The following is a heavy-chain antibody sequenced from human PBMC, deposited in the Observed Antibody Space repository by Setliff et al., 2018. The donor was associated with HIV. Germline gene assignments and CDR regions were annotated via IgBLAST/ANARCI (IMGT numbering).Heavy chain of an antibody. Sequence: GGSLRLSCAASGFTFSSYGMHWVRQAPGKGLEWVAVIWYDGSNKYYADSVKGRFTISRDNSKNTLYLQMNTLRAEDTAVYYCASDQQWLAQGWGGPHYWGQGTLVTAPQ. CDR2: IWYDGSNK. CDR1: GFTFSSYG. D-gene: IGHD6-19*01. CDR3: ASDQQWLAQGWGGPHY. V-gene: IGHV3-33*01. J-gene: IGHJ4*02.